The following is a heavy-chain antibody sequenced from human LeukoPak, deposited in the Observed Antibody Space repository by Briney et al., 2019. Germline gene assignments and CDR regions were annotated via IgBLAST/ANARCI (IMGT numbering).Heavy chain of an antibody. D-gene: IGHD2-8*01. Sequence: GGSLRLSCAASGFTFSSYWMHWVRQAPGKGLVWVSRINSDGSSTSYADSVKGRFTISRDNAKNTLCLQMNSLRAEDTAVYYCARPPDCTNGVCYYSYFDYWGQGTLVTVSS. J-gene: IGHJ4*02. CDR1: GFTFSSYW. CDR2: INSDGSST. V-gene: IGHV3-74*01. CDR3: ARPPDCTNGVCYYSYFDY.